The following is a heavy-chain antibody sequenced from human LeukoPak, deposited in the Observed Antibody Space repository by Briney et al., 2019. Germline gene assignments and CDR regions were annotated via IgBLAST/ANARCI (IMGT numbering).Heavy chain of an antibody. CDR3: ARVRDGGSYRCFDY. D-gene: IGHD1-26*01. CDR1: GGSISSYY. J-gene: IGHJ4*02. V-gene: IGHV4-59*01. CDR2: IYYSGST. Sequence: SETLSLTCTVWGGSISSYYWSWIRQPPGKGLEWIGYIYYSGSTNYNPSLKSRVTISVDTSKNQFSLKLSSVTAADTAVYYCARVRDGGSYRCFDYWGQGTLVTVSS.